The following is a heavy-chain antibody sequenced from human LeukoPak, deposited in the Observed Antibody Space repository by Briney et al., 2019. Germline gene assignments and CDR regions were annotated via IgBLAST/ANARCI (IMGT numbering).Heavy chain of an antibody. CDR2: ISYDGSNK. CDR1: GFTFSSYG. Sequence: PGGSLRLSCAASGFTFSSYGMHWVRQAPGKGLEWVAVISYDGSNKYYADSVKGRFTISRDNSKNTLYLQMNSLRAEDTAVYYCAKDMVRALPLSGAFDIWGQGTMVTVSS. CDR3: AKDMVRALPLSGAFDI. J-gene: IGHJ3*02. V-gene: IGHV3-30*18. D-gene: IGHD3-10*01.